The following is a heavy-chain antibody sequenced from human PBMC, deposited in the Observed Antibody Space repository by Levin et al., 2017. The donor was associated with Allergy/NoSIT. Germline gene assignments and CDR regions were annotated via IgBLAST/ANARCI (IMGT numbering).Heavy chain of an antibody. V-gene: IGHV3-23*01. D-gene: IGHD1-14*01. CDR1: GLTFSSHV. CDR2: ISDSGGDT. CDR3: TKEKATGVAFHDY. J-gene: IGHJ4*02. Sequence: GGSLRLSCAASGLTFSSHVMSWVRQAPGKGLEWVSTISDSGGDTYYADSVKGRFTISRDNSKNTLYLQMNSLRAEDTAVYYCTKEKATGVAFHDYWGQGTLVTVSS.